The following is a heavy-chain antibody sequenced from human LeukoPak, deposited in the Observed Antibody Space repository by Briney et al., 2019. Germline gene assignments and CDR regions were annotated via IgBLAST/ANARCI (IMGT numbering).Heavy chain of an antibody. CDR2: INDGGDST. D-gene: IGHD3-22*01. Sequence: GGSLRLSCAASGFTFSSYAMNWVRQAPGKGLEWVSSINDGGDSTNYADSVKGRFTISRDNSKNTLYLQMNSLRAEDTAVYYCARDLYYDSSGYYGGYDYWGQGTLVTVSS. CDR3: ARDLYYDSSGYYGGYDY. V-gene: IGHV3-23*01. J-gene: IGHJ4*02. CDR1: GFTFSSYA.